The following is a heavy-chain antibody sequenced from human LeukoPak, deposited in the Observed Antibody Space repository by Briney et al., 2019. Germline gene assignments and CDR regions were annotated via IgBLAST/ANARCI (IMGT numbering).Heavy chain of an antibody. J-gene: IGHJ4*02. V-gene: IGHV3-7*01. CDR3: ARAASTGTVDY. D-gene: IGHD6-13*01. CDR2: INQGGSET. Sequence: GGSLRLSCAASGFSFSSYAMSWVRQAPGKGLEWVANINQGGSETYYVDSVEGRFTISRDNANNSLYLQMNSLRAEDTALYYCARAASTGTVDYWGQGTLVTVSS. CDR1: GFSFSSYA.